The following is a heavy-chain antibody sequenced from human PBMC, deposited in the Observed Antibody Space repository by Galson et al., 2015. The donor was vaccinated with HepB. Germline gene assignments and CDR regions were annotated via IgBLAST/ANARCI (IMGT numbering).Heavy chain of an antibody. CDR1: GFTFSSYA. V-gene: IGHV3-23*01. Sequence: SLRLSCAASGFTFSSYAMSWVRQAPGKGLEWVSAISGSGGSTYYADSVKGRFTISRDNSKNTLYLQINSLRAEDTAVYYCAKLGGGVAGPEYWGQGTLVTVSS. CDR3: AKLGGGVAGPEY. D-gene: IGHD6-19*01. J-gene: IGHJ4*02. CDR2: ISGSGGST.